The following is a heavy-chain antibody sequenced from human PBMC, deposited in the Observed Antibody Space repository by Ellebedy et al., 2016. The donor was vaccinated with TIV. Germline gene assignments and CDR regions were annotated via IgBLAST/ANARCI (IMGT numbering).Heavy chain of an antibody. Sequence: GESLKISXAASGFTFSSYAMSWVRQAPGKGLEWVSAISGSGGSTYYADSVKGRFTISRDNSKNTLYLQMNSLRAEDTAVYYCAKEMEYQLLFFPPTYYFDYWGQGTLVTVSS. V-gene: IGHV3-23*01. J-gene: IGHJ4*02. CDR3: AKEMEYQLLFFPPTYYFDY. CDR1: GFTFSSYA. CDR2: ISGSGGST. D-gene: IGHD2-2*01.